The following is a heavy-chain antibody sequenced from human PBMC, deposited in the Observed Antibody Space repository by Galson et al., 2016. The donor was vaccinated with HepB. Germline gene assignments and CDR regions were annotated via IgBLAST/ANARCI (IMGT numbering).Heavy chain of an antibody. J-gene: IGHJ6*02. CDR3: AKLPSRYYGSGAGYGTDI. Sequence: SLRLSCAASGFTFTNYAMTWVRQAPGKGLQWVSGISGSINATYYADSVKGRFIISRDDSKNTLYLQMHSLRAEDTALYYCAKLPSRYYGSGAGYGTDIWGQGTTVTVSS. D-gene: IGHD3-10*01. V-gene: IGHV3-23*01. CDR2: ISGSINAT. CDR1: GFTFTNYA.